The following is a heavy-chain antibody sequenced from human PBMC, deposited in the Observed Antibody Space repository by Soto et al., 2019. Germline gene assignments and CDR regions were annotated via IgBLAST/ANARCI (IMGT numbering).Heavy chain of an antibody. D-gene: IGHD3-22*01. J-gene: IGHJ3*02. Sequence: TLSLTCTVSGGSISRDYWSWIRQPPGKGLEWVGYVYNNGGTKYNPSLKSRVTISVDTSNNQFSLKLTSVTAADTAVYYCARGYYYDTSGYYSAFDIWGQGTMVTVSS. CDR2: VYNNGGT. V-gene: IGHV4-59*01. CDR3: ARGYYYDTSGYYSAFDI. CDR1: GGSISRDY.